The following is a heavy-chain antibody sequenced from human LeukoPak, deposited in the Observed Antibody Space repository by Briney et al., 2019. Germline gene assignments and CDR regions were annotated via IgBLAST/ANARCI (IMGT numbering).Heavy chain of an antibody. CDR1: GDSISSGTSY. CDR2: IYYTGNT. J-gene: IGHJ6*03. CDR3: ARVIAGGRAAAGRGNYYYYYMDV. D-gene: IGHD6-13*01. Sequence: SQTLSLTCIVSGDSISSGTSYWSWIRQPPGKGLEWIGSIYYTGNTYYNASLKSRVTISIDTSNNQISLRLISVTATDTAVYYCARVIAGGRAAAGRGNYYYYYMDVWGKGTTVTVSS. V-gene: IGHV4-39*01.